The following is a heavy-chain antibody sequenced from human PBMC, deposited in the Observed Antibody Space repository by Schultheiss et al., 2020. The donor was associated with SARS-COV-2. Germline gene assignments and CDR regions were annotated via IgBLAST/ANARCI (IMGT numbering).Heavy chain of an antibody. Sequence: SETLSLTCAVYGGSFSGYYWSWIRQPPGKGLEWIGSIYYSGSTYYNPSLKSRVTISVDTSKNQFSLKLSSVTAADTAVYYCAREPTTGTTYYYYMDVWGKGTTVTVSS. CDR2: IYYSGST. D-gene: IGHD1-1*01. J-gene: IGHJ6*03. V-gene: IGHV4-34*01. CDR1: GGSFSGYY. CDR3: AREPTTGTTYYYYMDV.